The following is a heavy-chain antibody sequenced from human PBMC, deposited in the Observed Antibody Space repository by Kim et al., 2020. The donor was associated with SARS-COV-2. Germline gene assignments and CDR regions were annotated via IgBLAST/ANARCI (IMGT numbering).Heavy chain of an antibody. CDR1: GFTFSSYS. CDR2: ISSSSSYI. Sequence: GGSLRLSCAASGFTFSSYSMNWVRQAPGKGLEWVSSISSSSSYIYYADSVKGRFTISRDNAKNSLYLQMNSLRAEDTAVYYCARDSGYDSSGYYYGRYYYYGMDVWGQGTTVTVSS. J-gene: IGHJ6*02. D-gene: IGHD3-22*01. V-gene: IGHV3-21*01. CDR3: ARDSGYDSSGYYYGRYYYYGMDV.